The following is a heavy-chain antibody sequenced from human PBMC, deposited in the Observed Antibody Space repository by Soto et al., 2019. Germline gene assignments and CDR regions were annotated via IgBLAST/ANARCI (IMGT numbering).Heavy chain of an antibody. Sequence: VQLLESGGGLVQPGGSLRLSCAASGFTFSSYAISWVRQAPGQGLEWMGGIIPIFGTANYAQKFQGRVTITADESTSTAYMELSSLRSEDTAVYYCARCDSNSGYFDYWGQGTLVTVSS. CDR1: GFTFSSYA. J-gene: IGHJ4*02. D-gene: IGHD1-1*01. CDR3: ARCDSNSGYFDY. V-gene: IGHV1-69*01. CDR2: IIPIFGTA.